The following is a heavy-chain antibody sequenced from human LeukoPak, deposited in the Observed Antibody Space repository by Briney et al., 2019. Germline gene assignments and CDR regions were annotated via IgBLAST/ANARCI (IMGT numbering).Heavy chain of an antibody. V-gene: IGHV3-48*04. CDR2: VSSRSTTI. J-gene: IGHJ4*02. CDR1: GFTFSTYS. Sequence: GGSLRLSCAASGFTFSTYSMNWVRQAPGKGLEWVAYVSSRSTTIYYADSVKGRFTISRDNARNSVYLQMNSLRVEDTALYYCARDSQGPPIFDYWGQGTLVTVSS. D-gene: IGHD3-9*01. CDR3: ARDSQGPPIFDY.